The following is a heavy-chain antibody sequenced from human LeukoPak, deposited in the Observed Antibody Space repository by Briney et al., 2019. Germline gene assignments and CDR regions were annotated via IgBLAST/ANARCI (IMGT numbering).Heavy chain of an antibody. J-gene: IGHJ4*02. Sequence: ASVKVSCKASGYTFTSYYMHWVRQAPGQGLEWMGWINPNSGGTNYAQKFQGRVTMTRDTSISTAYMELSRLRSDDTAVYYCAREEGPLLWFGESPVGFDYWGQGTLVTVSS. D-gene: IGHD3-10*01. CDR2: INPNSGGT. V-gene: IGHV1-2*02. CDR1: GYTFTSYY. CDR3: AREEGPLLWFGESPVGFDY.